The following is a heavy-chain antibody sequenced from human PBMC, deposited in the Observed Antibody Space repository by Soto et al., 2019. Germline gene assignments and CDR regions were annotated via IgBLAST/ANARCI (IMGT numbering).Heavy chain of an antibody. D-gene: IGHD3-10*01. CDR1: GFTFSGSA. CDR3: TTTYYYGSGRYFRVDY. J-gene: IGHJ4*02. Sequence: EVQLVESGGGLVQPGGSLKLSCAASGFTFSGSAMHWVRQASGKGLEWVGRIRSKANSYATAYAASVKGRFTISRDDSKNTAYLQMNSLKTEDTAVYYCTTTYYYGSGRYFRVDYWGQGTLVTVSS. CDR2: IRSKANSYAT. V-gene: IGHV3-73*01.